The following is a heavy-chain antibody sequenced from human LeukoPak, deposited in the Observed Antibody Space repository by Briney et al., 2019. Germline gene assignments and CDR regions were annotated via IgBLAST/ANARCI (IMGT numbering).Heavy chain of an antibody. V-gene: IGHV3-23*01. CDR3: AKGPNRDYGYWYYSDY. D-gene: IGHD2-8*02. CDR1: RFILTSYA. CDR2: GWRNGTKT. J-gene: IGHJ4*02. Sequence: PGWSLSLSRAASRFILTSYAMNWVRQAPGTGREGVSAGWRNGTKTYYADSMKARFTISRDNSKNTLYLQMNSLRGEDTAIYYCAKGPNRDYGYWYYSDYWGQGTLVTVSS.